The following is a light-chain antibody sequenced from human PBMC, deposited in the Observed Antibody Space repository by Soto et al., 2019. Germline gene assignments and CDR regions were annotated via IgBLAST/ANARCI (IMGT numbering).Light chain of an antibody. J-gene: IGKJ1*01. CDR2: GAS. CDR3: QQYGSSPWT. Sequence: EIVLTQSPGTLSLSPGERATLSCRASQSVSSSYLAWYQQKPGQAPRLLIYGASSRATGIPDRFSGSGSGTDFPLTISRLEPEDFAVYYWQQYGSSPWTFGQGPKVEIK. CDR1: QSVSSSY. V-gene: IGKV3-20*01.